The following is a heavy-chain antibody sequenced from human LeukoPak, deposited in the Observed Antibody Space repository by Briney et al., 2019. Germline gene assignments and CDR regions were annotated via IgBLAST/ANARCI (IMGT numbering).Heavy chain of an antibody. CDR3: ARGKLNCSSTSCYQYYYYGMDV. Sequence: PSETLSLTCTVSGDSISRFYWSWIRQPPGKGLEWIGEINHSGSTNYNPSLKSRVTISVDTSKNQFSLKLSSVTAADTAVYYCARGKLNCSSTSCYQYYYYGMDVWGQGATVTVSS. CDR1: GDSISRFY. J-gene: IGHJ6*02. D-gene: IGHD2-2*01. CDR2: INHSGST. V-gene: IGHV4-34*01.